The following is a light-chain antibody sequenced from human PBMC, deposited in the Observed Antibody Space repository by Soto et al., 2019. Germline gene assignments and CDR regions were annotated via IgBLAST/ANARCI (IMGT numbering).Light chain of an antibody. V-gene: IGKV4-1*01. CDR3: QQYYSSPLT. Sequence: DIVMTQSPDSLAVSLGERATINCKSSQSVAYSSDKRNCLAWYQQKPGLPPKFLIYWTSTRESGVPDRFSGNVAGTDFTLTISCLQAEDVAVYYCQQYYSSPLTVGGGTKVEIK. CDR2: WTS. CDR1: QSVAYSSDKRNC. J-gene: IGKJ4*01.